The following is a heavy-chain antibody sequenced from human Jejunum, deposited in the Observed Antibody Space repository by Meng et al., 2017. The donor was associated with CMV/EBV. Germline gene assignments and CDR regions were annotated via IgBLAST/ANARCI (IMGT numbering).Heavy chain of an antibody. Sequence: SGFTFSSYAMSWVRQAPGKGLEWVSAISGNGGNTYYADSVKGRFTISRDNSKNTLYLQINSLRAEDTAVYYCAKSPGWELPFDYWGQGTRVTVSS. CDR3: AKSPGWELPFDY. D-gene: IGHD1-26*01. CDR2: ISGNGGNT. CDR1: GFTFSSYA. J-gene: IGHJ4*02. V-gene: IGHV3-23*01.